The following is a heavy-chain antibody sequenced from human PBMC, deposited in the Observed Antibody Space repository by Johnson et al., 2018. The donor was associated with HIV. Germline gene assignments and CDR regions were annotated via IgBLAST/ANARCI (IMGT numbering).Heavy chain of an antibody. CDR1: GFTFSSYA. D-gene: IGHD4-23*01. CDR2: ISYDGSNK. V-gene: IGHV3-30*04. Sequence: QVQLVESGGGVVQPGRSLRLSCAASGFTFSSYAMHWVRQAPGKGLEWVAVISYDGSNKYYADSVKGRFTISRDNSKSIAYLQMNSLKTEDTAVYYCTKASVYGGNSHDAFDIWGQGTMVTVSS. J-gene: IGHJ3*02. CDR3: TKASVYGGNSHDAFDI.